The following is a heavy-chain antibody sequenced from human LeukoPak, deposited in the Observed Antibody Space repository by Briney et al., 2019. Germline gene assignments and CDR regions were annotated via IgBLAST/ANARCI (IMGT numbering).Heavy chain of an antibody. D-gene: IGHD6-13*01. CDR3: ARLYSSSWFDAFDI. J-gene: IGHJ3*02. V-gene: IGHV4-59*01. CDR1: GGSISSYY. Sequence: SETLSLTCTVSGGSISSYYWSWIRQPPGKGLEWIGYIYYSGSTNYNPSLKSRVTISVDTSKNQFSLKLSSVTAADTAVYYCARLYSSSWFDAFDIWGQGTMVTVSS. CDR2: IYYSGST.